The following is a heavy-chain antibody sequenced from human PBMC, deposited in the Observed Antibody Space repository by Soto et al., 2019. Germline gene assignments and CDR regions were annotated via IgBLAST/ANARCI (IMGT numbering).Heavy chain of an antibody. J-gene: IGHJ4*02. D-gene: IGHD5-12*01. V-gene: IGHV3-11*01. CDR1: GFIFSDYY. Sequence: PGGSLRLSCAASGFIFSDYYMSWIRQAPGKGPEWVSYISSDGITIYYADSVKGRFTISRDNAKNSLYLQMNSLRAEDTALYYCARNSGSGVYDPIDYWGQGTLVTVSS. CDR3: ARNSGSGVYDPIDY. CDR2: ISSDGITI.